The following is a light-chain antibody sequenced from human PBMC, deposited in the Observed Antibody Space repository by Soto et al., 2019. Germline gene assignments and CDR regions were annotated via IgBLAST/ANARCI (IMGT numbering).Light chain of an antibody. CDR3: QQRSSWPLT. V-gene: IGKV3-15*01. CDR2: GAS. J-gene: IGKJ3*01. Sequence: EIVMTQSPATLSVSPGERATLSCRASQSVSSNLAWYQQKPGQAPRLLIYGASTRATGIPARFSGSGSGTEFTLTISSLQSEDFAVYYCQQRSSWPLTFGPGTKVDNK. CDR1: QSVSSN.